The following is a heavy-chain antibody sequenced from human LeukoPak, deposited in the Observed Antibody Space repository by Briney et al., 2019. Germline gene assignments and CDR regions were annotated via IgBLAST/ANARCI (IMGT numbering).Heavy chain of an antibody. Sequence: GALRLSCAASGFTFSNYWMHWVRQAPGKGLVWVSRINSDGINTSYADSVKGRFTISRDNAKNTLNLQMNSLRAGDTAVYYCARDLGQYYDTSDNWFDPWGQGTLVTVSS. CDR1: GFTFSNYW. V-gene: IGHV3-74*01. J-gene: IGHJ5*02. CDR2: INSDGINT. CDR3: ARDLGQYYDTSDNWFDP. D-gene: IGHD3-22*01.